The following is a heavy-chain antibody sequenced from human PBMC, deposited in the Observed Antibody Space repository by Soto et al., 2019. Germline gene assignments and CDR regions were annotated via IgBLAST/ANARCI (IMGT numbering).Heavy chain of an antibody. V-gene: IGHV1-3*02. D-gene: IGHD3-16*01. CDR2: SNAANGHT. Sequence: ASVKVSCKASGYTFSIYSMHWVRQAPGQRLEWMGWSNAANGHTQYSQDLQGRVTITRDTSASTAYMELSSLRSEDMTVYYCARDGGSGMDVWGQGTTVTVSS. CDR3: ARDGGSGMDV. CDR1: GYTFSIYS. J-gene: IGHJ6*02.